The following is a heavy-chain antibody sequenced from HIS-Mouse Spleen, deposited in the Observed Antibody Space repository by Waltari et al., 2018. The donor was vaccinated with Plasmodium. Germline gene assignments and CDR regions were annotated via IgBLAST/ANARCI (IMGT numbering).Heavy chain of an antibody. J-gene: IGHJ1*01. V-gene: IGHV1-2*02. Sequence: QVQLVQSGAEVKKPGASVKVSCKASGYTFTGYYMHWVRPAPGQGLEWMGWINPNRGGTNYAKKVQGRVTMTRDTSISTAYMELSRLRSDDTAVYYCARVLGYKAAAGTFVEYFQHWGQGTLVTVSS. D-gene: IGHD6-13*01. CDR3: ARVLGYKAAAGTFVEYFQH. CDR2: INPNRGGT. CDR1: GYTFTGYY.